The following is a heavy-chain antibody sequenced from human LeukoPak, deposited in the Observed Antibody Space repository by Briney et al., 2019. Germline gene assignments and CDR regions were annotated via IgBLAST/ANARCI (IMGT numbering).Heavy chain of an antibody. D-gene: IGHD3-9*01. CDR1: GFTFSSYA. V-gene: IGHV3-23*01. J-gene: IGHJ4*02. Sequence: GGSLRLSCAASGFTFSSYAMSWVRQAPGKGLEWVSAILGSGGSTYYADSVKGRFTVSRDNSKSTLYLQMNSLRAEDTALYYCAKWGDYDVLTGYYVPDYWGQGTLVTVSS. CDR3: AKWGDYDVLTGYYVPDY. CDR2: ILGSGGST.